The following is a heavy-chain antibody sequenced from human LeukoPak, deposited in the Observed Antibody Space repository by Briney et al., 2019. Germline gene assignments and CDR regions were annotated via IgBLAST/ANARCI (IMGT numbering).Heavy chain of an antibody. CDR1: GFTFSRYA. J-gene: IGHJ4*02. Sequence: PGGSLRLSCAASGFTFSRYALHWVRQAPGKGLEWVAAISYDGSNKYYADSVKGRFTISRDNSKNTLYLQMNSLRAEDTAVYYCAKNPLRYYDFWSGYFDYWGQGTLVTVSS. CDR2: ISYDGSNK. D-gene: IGHD3-3*01. CDR3: AKNPLRYYDFWSGYFDY. V-gene: IGHV3-30-3*02.